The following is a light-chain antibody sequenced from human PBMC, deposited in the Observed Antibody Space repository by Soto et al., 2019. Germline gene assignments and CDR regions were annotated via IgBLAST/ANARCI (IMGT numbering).Light chain of an antibody. Sequence: EVVMTQSPATLSVSPGDRATLSCRASQSVDTNVAWYQQKPGQAPRLLVHGASTRATGIPARFTGTGSGTDFTLTISGLQSDDFAVYYCQQYYNWPPYTFGQGPKLQIK. J-gene: IGKJ2*01. V-gene: IGKV3-15*01. CDR3: QQYYNWPPYT. CDR2: GAS. CDR1: QSVDTN.